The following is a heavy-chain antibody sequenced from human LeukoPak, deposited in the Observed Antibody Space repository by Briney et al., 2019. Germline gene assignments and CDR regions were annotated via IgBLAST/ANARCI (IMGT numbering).Heavy chain of an antibody. CDR3: ARTRSADMIAESWFDP. J-gene: IGHJ5*02. CDR2: ISAYNGNT. CDR1: GYTFSNYG. Sequence: GASVTVSCKASGYTFSNYGISWVRQAPGQGLEWLGWISAYNGNTHYAQKLQGRVTLTTDTSTSTAYMEVRSLRSDDTAVYYCARTRSADMIAESWFDPWGQGTLVTVSS. V-gene: IGHV1-18*01. D-gene: IGHD3-22*01.